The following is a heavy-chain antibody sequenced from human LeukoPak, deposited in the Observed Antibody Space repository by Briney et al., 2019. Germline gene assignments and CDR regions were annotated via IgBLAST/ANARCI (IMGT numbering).Heavy chain of an antibody. CDR3: ARRNYYFDF. Sequence: ASVKVSCKASGYIFSNYGISWVRQAPGQGLEWMGWISVHNGNTNYAQKFQGRVTLTTDTSTSTAYMELRSLRSDDTAVYSCARRNYYFDFWGQGTLATVSS. D-gene: IGHD1-14*01. CDR2: ISVHNGNT. CDR1: GYIFSNYG. J-gene: IGHJ4*02. V-gene: IGHV1-18*01.